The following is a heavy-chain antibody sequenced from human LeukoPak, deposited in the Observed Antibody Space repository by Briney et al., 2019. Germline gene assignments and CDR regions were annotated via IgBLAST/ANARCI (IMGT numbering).Heavy chain of an antibody. CDR2: IAPSDSHT. Sequence: GESLKISCKGSGYNFASYWIGWVRQMPGKGLEWMGIIAPSDSHTRYSPSFQGQITISVDKSVNTAYLQWSSLKASDTAMYYCARHWAPYDILTGYRYWGQGTLVTVSS. J-gene: IGHJ4*02. V-gene: IGHV5-51*01. D-gene: IGHD3-9*01. CDR1: GYNFASYW. CDR3: ARHWAPYDILTGYRY.